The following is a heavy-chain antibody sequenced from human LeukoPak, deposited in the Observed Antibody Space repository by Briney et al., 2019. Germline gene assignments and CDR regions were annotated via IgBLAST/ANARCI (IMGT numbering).Heavy chain of an antibody. CDR1: GGTFSSYA. J-gene: IGHJ4*02. CDR3: ARAPMDGDGHSATPFDY. V-gene: IGHV1-69*04. CDR2: IIPILGIA. D-gene: IGHD5-24*01. Sequence: ASVKVSCKASGGTFSSYAISWVRQAPGQGLEWMGRIIPILGIANYAQKFQGRVTITADKSTSTAYMELSSLRSEDTAVYYCARAPMDGDGHSATPFDYWGQGTLVTVSS.